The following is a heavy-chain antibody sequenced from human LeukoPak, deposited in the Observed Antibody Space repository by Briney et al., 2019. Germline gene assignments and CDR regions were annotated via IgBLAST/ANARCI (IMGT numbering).Heavy chain of an antibody. Sequence: LVASVKVSCKASGYTFTSYGISWVRQAPGQGLEWMGWISAYNGNTNYAQKLQGRVTMTTDTSTSTAYMELRSLRSDDTAVYYCASNVYCGGDCYFGYGAFDIWGQGTMVTVSS. CDR3: ASNVYCGGDCYFGYGAFDI. CDR1: GYTFTSYG. D-gene: IGHD2-21*02. J-gene: IGHJ3*02. V-gene: IGHV1-18*01. CDR2: ISAYNGNT.